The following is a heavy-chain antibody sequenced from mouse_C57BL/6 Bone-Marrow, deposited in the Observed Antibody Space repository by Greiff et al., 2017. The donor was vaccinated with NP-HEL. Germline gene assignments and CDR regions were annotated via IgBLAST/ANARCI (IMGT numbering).Heavy chain of an antibody. Sequence: EVQRVESGGDLVKPGGSLKLSCAASGFTFSSYGMSWVRQTPDKRLEWVATISSGGSYTYYPDSVKGRFTISRDNAKNTLYLQMSSLKSEDTAMYYCARHELRRRMNREYYYAMDYWGQGTSVTVSS. D-gene: IGHD3-2*02. CDR1: GFTFSSYG. CDR3: ARHELRRRMNREYYYAMDY. V-gene: IGHV5-6*01. CDR2: ISSGGSYT. J-gene: IGHJ4*01.